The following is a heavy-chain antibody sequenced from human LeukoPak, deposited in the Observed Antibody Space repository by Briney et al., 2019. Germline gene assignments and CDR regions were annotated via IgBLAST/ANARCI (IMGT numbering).Heavy chain of an antibody. CDR1: GYSFTNYD. CDR3: ATGYRAATDPYYFDY. V-gene: IGHV1-8*01. Sequence: ASVKVSCKTSGYSFTNYDINWVRQATGQGLEWMGWMSPNSGKTGYAQKFQGRVTMTGDTSISTAYMELSRLRSDDTAVYYCATGYRAATDPYYFDYWGQGTLVTVSS. D-gene: IGHD6-13*01. CDR2: MSPNSGKT. J-gene: IGHJ4*02.